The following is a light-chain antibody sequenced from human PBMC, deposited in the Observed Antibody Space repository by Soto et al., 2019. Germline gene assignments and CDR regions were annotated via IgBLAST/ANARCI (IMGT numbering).Light chain of an antibody. CDR2: KAS. Sequence: DIQMTQTPYTLSGSVGDRVTITCRASQTISSWLAWYQQKPGKAPKLLIYKASNLKSGIPSRFSGSGSGTEFTLTVSSLQPEDFATYYCQQANSYPWTFGQGTKVDIK. CDR1: QTISSW. CDR3: QQANSYPWT. V-gene: IGKV1-5*03. J-gene: IGKJ1*01.